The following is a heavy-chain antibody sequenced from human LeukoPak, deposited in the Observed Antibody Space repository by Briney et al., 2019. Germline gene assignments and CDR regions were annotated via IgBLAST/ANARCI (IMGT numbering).Heavy chain of an antibody. V-gene: IGHV3-30*18. CDR3: AKRSSYYDFWSGPYGMDV. CDR2: ISYDGSNK. J-gene: IGHJ6*02. CDR1: GFTFSSYG. D-gene: IGHD3-3*01. Sequence: PRRSLRLSCAASGFTFSSYGMHWVRQAPGKGLEWVAVISYDGSNKYYADSVKGRFTISRDNSKNTLYLQMNSLRAEDTAVYYCAKRSSYYDFWSGPYGMDVWGQGTTVTVSS.